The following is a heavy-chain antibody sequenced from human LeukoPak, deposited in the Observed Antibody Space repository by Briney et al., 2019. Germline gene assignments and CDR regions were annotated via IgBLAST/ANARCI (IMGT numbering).Heavy chain of an antibody. D-gene: IGHD5-18*01. CDR1: GGSISSKNYY. CDR2: IEHNGNT. V-gene: IGHV4-39*02. J-gene: IGHJ6*03. CDR3: ARGRAGRGYSYVIYYYYYMDV. Sequence: SETLSLTCTVSGGSISSKNYYWGWIRQPPGKGLEWLGSIEHNGNTYYNPSLKTRATISVDTPKNQFSLKLSCLTAADTAMYYCARGRAGRGYSYVIYYYYYMDVWGKGTTVTVSS.